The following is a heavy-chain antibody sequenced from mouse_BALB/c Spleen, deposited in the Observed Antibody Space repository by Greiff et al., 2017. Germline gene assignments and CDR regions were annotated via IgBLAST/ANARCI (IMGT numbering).Heavy chain of an antibody. CDR2: IWSGGST. V-gene: IGHV2-2*02. D-gene: IGHD2-1*01. CDR1: GFSLTRYG. J-gene: IGHJ4*01. Sequence: QVQLQQSGPGLVQPSQCLSITCTVSGFSLTRYGVHWVRQSPGKGLEWLGVIWSGGSTDYNEAVISRMSTSKDNYKGQVFLKMNSLQANDTAIYYCARKKGGNYECYAMDDWGQGTSVTVSA. CDR3: ARKKGGNYECYAMDD.